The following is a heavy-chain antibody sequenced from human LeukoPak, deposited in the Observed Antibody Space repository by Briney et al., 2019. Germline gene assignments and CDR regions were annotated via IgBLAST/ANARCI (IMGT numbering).Heavy chain of an antibody. CDR2: IWNDGGPT. D-gene: IGHD3-10*01. CDR1: GFPFRNYA. J-gene: IGHJ4*02. Sequence: PGRSLRLSCAASGFPFRNYAMHWVRQAPGKGLEWVALIWNDGGPTYYRDSVKGRFTISRDNSKNTLSLQMNSLRVEDTAVYYCARDNSYGSPLDYWGQGTLVTVSS. CDR3: ARDNSYGSPLDY. V-gene: IGHV3-33*01.